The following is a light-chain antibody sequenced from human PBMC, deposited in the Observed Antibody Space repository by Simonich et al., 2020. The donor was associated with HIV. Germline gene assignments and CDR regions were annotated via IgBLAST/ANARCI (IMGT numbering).Light chain of an antibody. CDR3: QQLNSYPRALT. V-gene: IGKV1-9*01. J-gene: IGKJ4*01. Sequence: DIQLTQSPSLLSASVGDRVTITCRASQDNSSYLAWYQQKTGGAPKLLIYASSTLQSGVPSRFSGSGSGTEFTLTISSLQPEDFATYYCQQLNSYPRALTFGGGTKVEIK. CDR1: QDNSSY. CDR2: ASS.